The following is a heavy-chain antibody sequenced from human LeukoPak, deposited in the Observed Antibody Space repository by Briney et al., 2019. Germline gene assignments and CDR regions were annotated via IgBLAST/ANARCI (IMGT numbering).Heavy chain of an antibody. CDR3: AKSTTGRKMYYFDY. D-gene: IGHD1-1*01. V-gene: IGHV4-59*08. CDR1: GGSISSYY. CDR2: IYYSGST. J-gene: IGHJ4*02. Sequence: SETLSLTCTVSGGSISSYYWSWIRQPPGKGLEWIGYIYYSGSTNYNPSLKSRVTISVDTSKNQFSLKLSPVTAADTAVYYCAKSTTGRKMYYFDYWGQGTLVTVSS.